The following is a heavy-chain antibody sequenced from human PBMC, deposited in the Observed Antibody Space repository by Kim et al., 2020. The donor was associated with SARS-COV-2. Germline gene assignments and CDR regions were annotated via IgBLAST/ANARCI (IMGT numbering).Heavy chain of an antibody. CDR1: GFTFSSYG. CDR3: AREIGYYDFWSGAGYYYGMDV. V-gene: IGHV3-33*01. J-gene: IGHJ6*02. D-gene: IGHD3-3*01. Sequence: GGSLRLSCAASGFTFSSYGMHWVRQAPGKGLEWVAVIWYDGSNKYYADSVKGRFTISRDNSKNTLYLQMNSLRAEDTAVYYCAREIGYYDFWSGAGYYYGMDVWGQGTTVTVSS. CDR2: IWYDGSNK.